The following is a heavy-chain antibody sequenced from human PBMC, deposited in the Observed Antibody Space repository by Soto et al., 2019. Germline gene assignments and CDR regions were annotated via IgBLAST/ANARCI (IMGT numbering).Heavy chain of an antibody. V-gene: IGHV3-7*01. CDR1: GFTFSSYW. J-gene: IGHJ5*02. CDR2: IKQDASEK. CDR3: AREEADSSADLIDP. D-gene: IGHD6-19*01. Sequence: EVQLVESGGGLVQPGGSLRLSCAASGFTFSSYWMSWVRQAPGKGLEWVANIKQDASEKYYVDSVKGRFTISRDNAENSLYLQMNSLRAEDTAVYYCAREEADSSADLIDPWGQGTLVTVSS.